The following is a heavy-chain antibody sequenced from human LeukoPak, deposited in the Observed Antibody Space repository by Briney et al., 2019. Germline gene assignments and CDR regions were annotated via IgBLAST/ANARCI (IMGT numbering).Heavy chain of an antibody. V-gene: IGHV3-7*01. Sequence: GGSLRLSRAASGFTFSSYWMSWVRQAPGKGLEWVANIKQDGSEKYYVDSVKGRFTISRDNAKNSLYLQMNSLRAEDTAVCYCARDDKQLVWNYYYYYMDVWGKGTTVTVSS. J-gene: IGHJ6*03. CDR1: GFTFSSYW. CDR3: ARDDKQLVWNYYYYYMDV. CDR2: IKQDGSEK. D-gene: IGHD6-6*01.